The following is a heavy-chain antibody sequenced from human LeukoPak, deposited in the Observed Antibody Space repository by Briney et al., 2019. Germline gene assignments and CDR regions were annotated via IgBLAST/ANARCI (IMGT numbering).Heavy chain of an antibody. D-gene: IGHD3-10*02. CDR1: GFTFSSYA. J-gene: IGHJ6*02. Sequence: GGSLRLSCAASGFTFSSYAMSWVRQAPGKGLEWVSAISGSGGSTYYADSVKGRFTISRDNSKNTLYLQMNSLRTEDTAVYYCAKGDVFYYYYGMDVWGQGTTVTVSS. CDR2: ISGSGGST. CDR3: AKGDVFYYYYGMDV. V-gene: IGHV3-23*01.